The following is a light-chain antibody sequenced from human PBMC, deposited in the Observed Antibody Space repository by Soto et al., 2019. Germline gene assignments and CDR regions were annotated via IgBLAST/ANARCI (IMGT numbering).Light chain of an antibody. CDR1: QDISNY. J-gene: IGKJ5*01. CDR3: QQYDNLPIT. Sequence: DLQMTQSPSSLSASVGDRVTITCQASQDISNYLNWYQQKTGKAPKLLIYDASNLESGDQSRFSGSGSGTDFTFTISSLHPEDIATSYCQQYDNLPITFGQGTRLEIK. CDR2: DAS. V-gene: IGKV1-33*01.